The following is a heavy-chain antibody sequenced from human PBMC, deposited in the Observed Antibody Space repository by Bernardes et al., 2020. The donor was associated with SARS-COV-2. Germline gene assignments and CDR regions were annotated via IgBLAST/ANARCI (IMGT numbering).Heavy chain of an antibody. J-gene: IGHJ4*02. D-gene: IGHD1-7*01. Sequence: LSLTCTVLGVSMPRSSYYWGWIRQPPGKGLEWIGTIYYSGSIYYSPSLKSRITLSVDPSRNQFSLRLKSVTAADTAMYYCASSPYNWNYHFDYWGQGTLAAVTS. CDR2: IYYSGSI. V-gene: IGHV4-39*01. CDR1: GVSMPRSSYY. CDR3: ASSPYNWNYHFDY.